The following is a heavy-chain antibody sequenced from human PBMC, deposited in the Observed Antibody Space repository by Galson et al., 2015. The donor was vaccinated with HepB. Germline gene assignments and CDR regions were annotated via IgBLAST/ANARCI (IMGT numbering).Heavy chain of an antibody. CDR3: ARGGYYWGYYYYGMDV. J-gene: IGHJ6*02. V-gene: IGHV1-2*04. CDR1: GYTFTGYY. Sequence: SVKVSCKASGYTFTGYYMHWVRQAPGQGLEWMGWINPNSGGTNYAQKFQGWVTMTRDTSISTAYMELSRLRSDDTAVYYCARGGYYWGYYYYGMDVWGQGTTVTVSS. CDR2: INPNSGGT. D-gene: IGHD3-3*01.